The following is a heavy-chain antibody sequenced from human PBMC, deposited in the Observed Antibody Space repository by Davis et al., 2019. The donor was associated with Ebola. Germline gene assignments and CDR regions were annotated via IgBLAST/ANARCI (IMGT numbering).Heavy chain of an antibody. V-gene: IGHV4-59*01. Sequence: SETLSLTCTASGGSISGFYWSWIRQPPGKGLEWIGYIYYSGSTNYNPSLKSRVTISVDTSKNQFSLKLSSVTAADTAVYYCARAPRGIAARIFDYWGQGTLVTVSS. J-gene: IGHJ4*02. CDR3: ARAPRGIAARIFDY. CDR2: IYYSGST. CDR1: GGSISGFY. D-gene: IGHD6-6*01.